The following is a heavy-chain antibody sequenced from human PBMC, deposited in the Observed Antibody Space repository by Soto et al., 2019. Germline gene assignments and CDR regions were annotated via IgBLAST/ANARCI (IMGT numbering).Heavy chain of an antibody. CDR2: IWYDGSNK. CDR3: ARDRVAAAGYYRYYYYGMDV. CDR1: GFTFSSYG. Sequence: GGSLRLSCAASGFTFSSYGMHWVRQAPGKGLEWVAVIWYDGSNKYYADSVKGRFTISRDNSKNTLYLQMNSLRAEDTAVYYCARDRVAAAGYYRYYYYGMDVWGQGTTVTVSS. D-gene: IGHD6-13*01. V-gene: IGHV3-33*01. J-gene: IGHJ6*02.